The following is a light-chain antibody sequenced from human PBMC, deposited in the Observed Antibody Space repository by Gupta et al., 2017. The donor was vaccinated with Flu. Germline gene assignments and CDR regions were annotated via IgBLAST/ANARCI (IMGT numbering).Light chain of an antibody. V-gene: IGLV3-1*01. Sequence: CSGDNLEKKYVYWYQQKPGQSPVLVMYQDNRRPSGIPERFSGSASGNTAILAISGTRAMDEADYYCQAWDRTTRVFGGGTKLTVL. J-gene: IGLJ3*02. CDR1: NLEKKY. CDR3: QAWDRTTRV. CDR2: QDN.